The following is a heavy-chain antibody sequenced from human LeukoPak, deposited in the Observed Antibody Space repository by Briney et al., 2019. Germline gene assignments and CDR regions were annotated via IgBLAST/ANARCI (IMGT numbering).Heavy chain of an antibody. V-gene: IGHV1-69*13. J-gene: IGHJ6*03. CDR3: ARGGDSGYDYYYYYYMDV. CDR2: IIPIFGTA. CDR1: GGTFSSYA. Sequence: SVKVSCKASGGTFSSYAISWVRQAPGQGLEWMGGIIPIFGTANYAQKFQGRVTITADESTSTAYMELSSLRSEDTAVYYCARGGDSGYDYYYYYYMDVWGKGTTVTISS. D-gene: IGHD5-12*01.